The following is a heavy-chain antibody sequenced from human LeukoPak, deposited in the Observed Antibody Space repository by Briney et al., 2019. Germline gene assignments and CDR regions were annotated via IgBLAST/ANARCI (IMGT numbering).Heavy chain of an antibody. CDR2: INAGNGNT. J-gene: IGHJ4*02. CDR1: GYTFTSYA. D-gene: IGHD1-26*01. Sequence: ASVKVSRKASGYTFTSYAMHWVRQAPGQRLEWMGWINAGNGNTKYSQKFQDRVTITRDTSTSTSYMELSSLRSEDTAEYYCARQGGGPYSGSPFDYWGQGTLVTVSS. CDR3: ARQGGGPYSGSPFDY. V-gene: IGHV1-3*01.